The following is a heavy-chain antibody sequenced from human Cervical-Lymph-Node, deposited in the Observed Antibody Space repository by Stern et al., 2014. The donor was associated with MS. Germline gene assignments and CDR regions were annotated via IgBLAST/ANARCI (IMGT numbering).Heavy chain of an antibody. Sequence: VQLVESGGGVVQPGRSLRLSRAASGFIFSSYAMHWVRQAPGKGLDWVAFLSNEGSKQFYADSVKGRFTISRDNSNNTLYLQMNSLRPEDTAVYYCARDTCRGGGCYFRYWGQGILITVSS. CDR3: ARDTCRGGGCYFRY. CDR2: LSNEGSKQ. CDR1: GFIFSSYA. D-gene: IGHD2-15*01. J-gene: IGHJ4*02. V-gene: IGHV3-30-3*01.